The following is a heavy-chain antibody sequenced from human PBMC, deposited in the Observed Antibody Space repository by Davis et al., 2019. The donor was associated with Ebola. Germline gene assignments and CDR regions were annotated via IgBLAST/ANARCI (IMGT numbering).Heavy chain of an antibody. D-gene: IGHD6-19*01. V-gene: IGHV3-74*03. CDR2: INPGGTTT. J-gene: IGHJ4*02. CDR1: GFTFSNHW. Sequence: GESLKISCAASGFTFSNHWMHWIRQAPGKGLVWVSRINPGGTTTLYADSVEGRFTISRDNAKNTLSLQMDSLRAEDTAVYYCARVLELPGIAVADHFDYWGQGTLVTVSS. CDR3: ARVLELPGIAVADHFDY.